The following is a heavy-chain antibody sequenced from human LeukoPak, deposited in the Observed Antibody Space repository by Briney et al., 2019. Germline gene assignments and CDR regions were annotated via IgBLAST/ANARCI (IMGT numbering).Heavy chain of an antibody. D-gene: IGHD3-10*01. Sequence: GGSLGLSCAASGFTFSSYWMSWVRQAPGKGLEWVANIKQDGSEKYYVDSVKGRFTISRDNAKNSLYLQMNSLRAEDTAMYYCARAGQEWFGELGFDSWGQGTLVTVSS. CDR3: ARAGQEWFGELGFDS. J-gene: IGHJ4*02. CDR1: GFTFSSYW. CDR2: IKQDGSEK. V-gene: IGHV3-7*01.